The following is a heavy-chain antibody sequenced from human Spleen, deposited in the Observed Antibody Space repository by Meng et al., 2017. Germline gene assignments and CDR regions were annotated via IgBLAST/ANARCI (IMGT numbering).Heavy chain of an antibody. CDR3: AKGSAATRPYYFDY. Sequence: LFKPSATLSLTCAVYGGSFSHYYWSWIRQPQGKGLEWIGKINHSGSTNYNPSLESRATISVDTSQNNLSLKLSSVTAEDTAVYYCAKGSAATRPYYFDYWGQGTLVTVSS. CDR2: INHSGST. D-gene: IGHD6-13*01. V-gene: IGHV4-34*01. J-gene: IGHJ4*02. CDR1: GGSFSHYY.